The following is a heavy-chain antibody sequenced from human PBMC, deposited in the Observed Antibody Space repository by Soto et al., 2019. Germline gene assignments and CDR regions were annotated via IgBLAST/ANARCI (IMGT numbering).Heavy chain of an antibody. CDR1: GGSFSGYY. J-gene: IGHJ6*02. V-gene: IGHV4-34*01. D-gene: IGHD3-3*01. CDR2: IYHIGST. CDR3: ARFVGVVIRGVYYYYGMDV. Sequence: SETLSLTCAVYGGSFSGYYWSWIRQPPGKGLYWIGEIYHIGSTNYNPSLKSRVSISVDTSKNHFSLKLSSVSAADTAVYFCARFVGVVIRGVYYYYGMDVWGQGTTVTVSS.